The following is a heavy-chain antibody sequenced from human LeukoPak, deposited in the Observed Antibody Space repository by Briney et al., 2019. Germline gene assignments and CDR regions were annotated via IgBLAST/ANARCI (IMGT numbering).Heavy chain of an antibody. V-gene: IGHV1-46*01. J-gene: IGHJ4*02. CDR1: GYNFTSNY. Sequence: ASVKVSCKASGYNFTSNYIHWVRQAPGQGLEWMGMIYPRDGSTSYAQKFQGRVTVIRDTSTSTVHMELSGLRSEDTAVYYCARDQEAFDYWGQGTLVTVSS. CDR2: IYPRDGST. CDR3: ARDQEAFDY.